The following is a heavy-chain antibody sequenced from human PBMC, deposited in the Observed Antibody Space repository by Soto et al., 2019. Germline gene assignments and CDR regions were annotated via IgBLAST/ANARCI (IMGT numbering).Heavy chain of an antibody. CDR1: GFSLATSGVG. D-gene: IGHD1-1*01. Sequence: QVTLEESGPTRVKPTQTLTLTCTFSGFSLATSGVGVGWVRQPPGKALERLALIYWDDDKRYSPSLRSRLTVTKDNSRNQVVHTMTNMDPVDTATYYCAHRVGLQGNWNGGYFDFWGQGALVTVSS. CDR2: IYWDDDK. J-gene: IGHJ4*02. V-gene: IGHV2-5*02. CDR3: AHRVGLQGNWNGGYFDF.